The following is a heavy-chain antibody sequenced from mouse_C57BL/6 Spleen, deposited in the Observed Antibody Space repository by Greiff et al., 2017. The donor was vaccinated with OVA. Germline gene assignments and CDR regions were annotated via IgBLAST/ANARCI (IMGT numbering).Heavy chain of an antibody. J-gene: IGHJ2*01. Sequence: QVQLQQSGAELVRPGASVTLSCKASGYTFTDYEMHWVKQTPVHGLEWIGAIDPETGGTAYNQKFKGKAILTADKSSSTAYMELRSLTSEDSAVYYCTRGNYGNYAYFDYWGQGTTLTVSS. D-gene: IGHD2-1*01. CDR3: TRGNYGNYAYFDY. V-gene: IGHV1-15*01. CDR1: GYTFTDYE. CDR2: IDPETGGT.